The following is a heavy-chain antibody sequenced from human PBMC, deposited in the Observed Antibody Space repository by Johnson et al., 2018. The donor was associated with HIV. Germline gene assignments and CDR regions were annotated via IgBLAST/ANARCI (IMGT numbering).Heavy chain of an antibody. CDR2: FYSGGFT. D-gene: IGHD3-22*01. CDR1: GFTVSSNY. V-gene: IGHV3-66*01. CDR3: EKDPTYDSSGYYGDAFDI. Sequence: MQLVESGGGLVQPGGSLRLSCAASGFTVSSNYMSWVRQAPGKGLEWVSVFYSGGFTYYADSVKGRFTISRDNSKNTLYLQMNSLRAEDTAVYYCEKDPTYDSSGYYGDAFDIWGQGTMVTVSS. J-gene: IGHJ3*02.